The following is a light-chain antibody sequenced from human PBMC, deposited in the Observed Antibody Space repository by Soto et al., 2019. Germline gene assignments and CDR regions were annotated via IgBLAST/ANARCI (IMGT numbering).Light chain of an antibody. CDR2: DTF. V-gene: IGKV3-11*01. J-gene: IGKJ4*01. CDR1: RSISSF. CDR3: QQRANWPPLT. Sequence: EIVLTQSPATLSLSPGERATLSCRASRSISSFLAWYQQKPGQAPRLLIYDTFNRATGTPARFSGSGSGTDFTLTISGLEPEDFAVYYCQQRANWPPLTFGGGTKVEI.